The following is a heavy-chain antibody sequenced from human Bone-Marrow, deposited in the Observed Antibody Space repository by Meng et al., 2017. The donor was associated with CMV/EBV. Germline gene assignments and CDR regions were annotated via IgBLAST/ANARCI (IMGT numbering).Heavy chain of an antibody. CDR2: INTDGSSA. J-gene: IGHJ4*02. CDR1: GFTFTTYW. Sequence: GGSLRLSCAASGFTFTTYWMHWARQAPGKGLVWVSRINTDGSSATYADSVKGRFTISRDNVKNTLYLQMNSLRADDTAVYYCARSKVTHDYWGQGPLVTFYS. D-gene: IGHD4-11*01. CDR3: ARSKVTHDY. V-gene: IGHV3-74*01.